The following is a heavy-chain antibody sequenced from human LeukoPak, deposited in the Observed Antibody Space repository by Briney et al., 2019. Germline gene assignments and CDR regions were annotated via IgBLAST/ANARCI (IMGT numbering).Heavy chain of an antibody. D-gene: IGHD6-13*01. J-gene: IGHJ4*02. Sequence: SETLSLTCTVSGGSISSYYWSWIRQPPGKGLEWIGYIYYSGSTNYNPSLKSRVTISVDTSKNQFSLKLSSLTAADTAVYYCARGYSAAGRFNYWGQGTLVTVSS. V-gene: IGHV4-59*01. CDR2: IYYSGST. CDR3: ARGYSAAGRFNY. CDR1: GGSISSYY.